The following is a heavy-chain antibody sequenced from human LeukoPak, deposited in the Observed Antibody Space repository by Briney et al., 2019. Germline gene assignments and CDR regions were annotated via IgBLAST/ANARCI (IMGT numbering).Heavy chain of an antibody. CDR1: ASTFSSYT. J-gene: IGHJ4*02. D-gene: IGHD4-23*01. V-gene: IGHV3-30-3*01. CDR3: ARALKFFGGRAYSDY. Sequence: PGGSLRLSCAASASTFSSYTMHWVRQAPGKGLEWVAVISNDGSNKYHADSVKGRFTISRDNSQNTLFLEMHSLRGEDTAVYYCARALKFFGGRAYSDYWGQGTLVTVSS. CDR2: ISNDGSNK.